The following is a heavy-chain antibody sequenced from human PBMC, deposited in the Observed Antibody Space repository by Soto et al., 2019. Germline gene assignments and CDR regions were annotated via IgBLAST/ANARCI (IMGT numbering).Heavy chain of an antibody. CDR1: GGSVSSGSYY. D-gene: IGHD4-4*01. J-gene: IGHJ6*02. V-gene: IGHV4-61*01. CDR3: ARTYCTTTACQAHGIDV. CDR2: IYYSGTT. Sequence: PSETLSLTSTVSGGSVSSGSYYWTWIRQPSGKGLEWLGYIYYSGTTNYNPPLKSRITISVDTSGNQFSLKLSSVTAADTAVYFCARTYCTTTACQAHGIDVWGQGTTVTVSS.